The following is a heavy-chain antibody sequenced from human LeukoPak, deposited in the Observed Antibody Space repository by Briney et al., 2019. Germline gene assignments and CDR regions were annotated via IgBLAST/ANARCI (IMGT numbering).Heavy chain of an antibody. D-gene: IGHD5-12*01. J-gene: IGHJ4*02. V-gene: IGHV3-48*02. CDR1: GFSFSGYS. CDR2: ITSSGSAR. CDR3: ARAYSGYVLFDY. Sequence: GGSLRLSCAASGFSFSGYSMNWVRQAPGKGLEWVSYITSSGSARYYADSVKGRFTISGDNAKNSLHLQINCLRNEDTAVYYCARAYSGYVLFDYWGQGTLVTVSS.